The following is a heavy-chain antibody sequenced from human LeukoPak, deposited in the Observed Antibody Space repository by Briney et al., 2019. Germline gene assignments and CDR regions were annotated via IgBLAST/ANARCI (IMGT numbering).Heavy chain of an antibody. J-gene: IGHJ2*01. Sequence: SETLSLTCTVSGGSIFSYYWNWIRQPPGKGLEWIGYIYSNGITNYSPSLRSRGTISIATSKNQFSLRLRSVTAADTAIFYCARRAYYDSSGYYPTSGYFDLWGRGTLVTVSS. CDR1: GGSIFSYY. CDR3: ARRAYYDSSGYYPTSGYFDL. CDR2: IYSNGIT. D-gene: IGHD3-22*01. V-gene: IGHV4-4*08.